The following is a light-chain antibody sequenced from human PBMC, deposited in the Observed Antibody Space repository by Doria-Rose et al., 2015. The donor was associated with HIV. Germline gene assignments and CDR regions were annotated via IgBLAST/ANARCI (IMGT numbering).Light chain of an antibody. CDR1: NIGSKH. V-gene: IGLV3-21*04. Sequence: RIPCGGNNIGSKHVHWYQHKPGRAPVLVIYLDNDRPSGIPERFSGSNSGNTATLTISRVEAGDEADYYCQVWDSSRVVLGGGTKLTV. J-gene: IGLJ3*02. CDR2: LDN. CDR3: QVWDSSRVV.